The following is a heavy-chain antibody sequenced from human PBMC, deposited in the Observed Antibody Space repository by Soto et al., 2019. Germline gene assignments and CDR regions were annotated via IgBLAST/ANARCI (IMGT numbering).Heavy chain of an antibody. CDR2: INHSGST. J-gene: IGHJ6*02. CDR1: GGSFSGYY. Sequence: SETLSLTCAVYGGSFSGYYWSWIRQPPGKGLEWIGEINHSGSTNYNPSLKSRVTISVDTSKNQFSLKLSSVTAADTAVYYCARGRHYYYGMDVWGQGTTVTVSS. V-gene: IGHV4-34*01. CDR3: ARGRHYYYGMDV.